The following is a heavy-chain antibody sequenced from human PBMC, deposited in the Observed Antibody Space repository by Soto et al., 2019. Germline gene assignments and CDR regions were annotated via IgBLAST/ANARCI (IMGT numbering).Heavy chain of an antibody. D-gene: IGHD2-15*01. CDR1: GYTFTSYY. CDR3: ARDYEVVVAATNNWFDP. CDR2: ISAYNGNT. Sequence: GASVKVSCKASGYTFTSYYMHWVRQAPGQGLEWMGWISAYNGNTNYAQKLQGRVTMTTDTSTSTAYMELRSLRSDDTAVYYCARDYEVVVAATNNWFDPWGQGTLVTVSS. J-gene: IGHJ5*02. V-gene: IGHV1-18*04.